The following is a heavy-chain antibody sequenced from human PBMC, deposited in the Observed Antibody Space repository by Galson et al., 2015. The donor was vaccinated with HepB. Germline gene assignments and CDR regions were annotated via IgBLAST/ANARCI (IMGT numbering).Heavy chain of an antibody. CDR2: MNPNSGNT. V-gene: IGHV1-8*01. Sequence: SVKVSCKASGYTFTSYDINWVRQATGQGLEWMGWMNPNSGNTGYAQKFQGRVTMTRNTSISTAYMELSSLRSEDTAVHYCAIIPLDKYCSSTSCSDYWGQGTLVTVSS. J-gene: IGHJ4*02. D-gene: IGHD2-2*01. CDR3: AIIPLDKYCSSTSCSDY. CDR1: GYTFTSYD.